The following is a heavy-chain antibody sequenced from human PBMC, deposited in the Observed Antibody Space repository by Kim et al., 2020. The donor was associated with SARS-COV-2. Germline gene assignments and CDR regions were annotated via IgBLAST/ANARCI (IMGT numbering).Heavy chain of an antibody. Sequence: GGSLRLSCATSGFRFTDHAMSWVRQAQGRGLEWVATISGGGGSTFYADSVEGRFTISRDESENTLLLQMNSLRVEDTAVYYCAKDQMDYDVLTAYLYF. V-gene: IGHV3-23*01. CDR1: GFRFTDHA. CDR3: AKDQMDYDVLTAYLYF. D-gene: IGHD3-9*01. J-gene: IGHJ2*01. CDR2: ISGGGGST.